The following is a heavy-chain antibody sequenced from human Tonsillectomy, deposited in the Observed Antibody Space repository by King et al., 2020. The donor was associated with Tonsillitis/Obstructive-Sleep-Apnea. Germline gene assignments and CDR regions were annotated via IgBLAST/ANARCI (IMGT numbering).Heavy chain of an antibody. CDR2: IDWDDDK. CDR1: GFSLSSSGMC. J-gene: IGHJ3*02. D-gene: IGHD6-13*01. CDR3: ARILIAAAGGNDAFDI. V-gene: IGHV2-70*11. Sequence: VTLKESGPALVKPTQTLTLTCTFSGFSLSSSGMCVSWIRQPPGKALEWLARIDWDDDKYYSTSLKTRLTISKDTSKNQVVLPMTNMDPVDTATYYCARILIAAAGGNDAFDIWGQGTMVTVSS.